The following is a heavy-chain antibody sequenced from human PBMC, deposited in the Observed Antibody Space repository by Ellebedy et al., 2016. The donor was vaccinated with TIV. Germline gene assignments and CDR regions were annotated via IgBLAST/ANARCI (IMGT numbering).Heavy chain of an antibody. D-gene: IGHD2-2*01. J-gene: IGHJ6*02. CDR3: AKLGQLLEYYYYYGMDV. V-gene: IGHV3-23*01. CDR2: LSDSGGST. CDR1: GFTFSSYA. Sequence: GGSLRLXXAASGFTFSSYAMIWVRQAPGKGLEWVSSLSDSGGSTYYADSVKGRFTISRDNSKNTVYLQMNSLRAEDTAVYYCAKLGQLLEYYYYYGMDVWGQGTTVTVSS.